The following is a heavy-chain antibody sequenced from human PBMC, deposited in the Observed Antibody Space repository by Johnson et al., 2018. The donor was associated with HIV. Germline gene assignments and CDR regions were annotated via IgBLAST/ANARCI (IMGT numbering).Heavy chain of an antibody. Sequence: VQLVESGGGLVQPGGSLRLSCAASGFTFSSYWMSWVRQAPGKGLEWVANIKQDGSEKYYVDSVKGRFPISRDNAKNSLYLQMNSLRAEDTAVYYCAKCIWGSSLIDAFDIWGQGTMVTVS. CDR3: AKCIWGSSLIDAFDI. CDR1: GFTFSSYW. V-gene: IGHV3-7*01. CDR2: IKQDGSEK. D-gene: IGHD6-13*01. J-gene: IGHJ3*02.